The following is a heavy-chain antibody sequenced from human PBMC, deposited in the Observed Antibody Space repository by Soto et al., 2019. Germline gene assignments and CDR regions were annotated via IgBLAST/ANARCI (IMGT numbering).Heavy chain of an antibody. Sequence: SETLSLTCTVSGGSISSCFYSWSRLCPRPGKGLEWIGYIYYSGSTYYNPSLKSRVTISVDTSKNQFSLKLGSVTAADTAVYYCASVLGYSYASSHFDYWGQGTLVTVSS. CDR1: GGSISSCFYS. V-gene: IGHV4-31*03. J-gene: IGHJ4*02. CDR3: ASVLGYSYASSHFDY. D-gene: IGHD5-18*01. CDR2: IYYSGST.